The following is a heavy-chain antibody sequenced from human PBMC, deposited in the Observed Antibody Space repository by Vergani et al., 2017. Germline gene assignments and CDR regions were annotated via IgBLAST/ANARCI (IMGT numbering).Heavy chain of an antibody. V-gene: IGHV6-1*01. CDR3: ARLDGIAAAGGDAFDI. J-gene: IGHJ3*02. CDR1: GDSVSSNSAA. Sequence: QVQLQQSGPGLVKPSQTLSLTCAISGDSVSSNSAAWNWIRQSPSRGLEWLGRTYYRSKWYNDYAVSVKTRITINPDTSKNHFSLQLNSVTPEDTAVYYCARLDGIAAAGGDAFDIWGQGTMVTVSS. CDR2: TYYRSKWYN. D-gene: IGHD6-13*01.